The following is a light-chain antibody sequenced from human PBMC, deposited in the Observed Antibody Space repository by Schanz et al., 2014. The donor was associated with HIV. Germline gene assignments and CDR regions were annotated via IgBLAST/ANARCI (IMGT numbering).Light chain of an antibody. V-gene: IGKV1-5*03. J-gene: IGKJ4*01. CDR1: QTIGRL. CDR3: QQFSEYPLT. CDR2: QAS. Sequence: IQMTQSPSTVSTSVGDRVTITCRASQTIGRLLAWYQQKPGRAPKLLIYQASILETGVPSRFSGSGSGTSFTLTISSLQPEDFATYYCQQFSEYPLTFGGGTKVEL.